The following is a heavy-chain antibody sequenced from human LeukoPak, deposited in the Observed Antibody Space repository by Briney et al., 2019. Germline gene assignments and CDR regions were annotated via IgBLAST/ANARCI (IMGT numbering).Heavy chain of an antibody. CDR3: ARAGYGGKSLGRPLNY. V-gene: IGHV4-34*01. D-gene: IGHD4-23*01. Sequence: PSETPSLTCAVYGGSFSGYYWSWIRQPPGKGLEWIGEINHNGSTNYNPSLKSRVTVSVDTSKNQFSLKLSSVTAADTAVYYCARAGYGGKSLGRPLNYWGQGTLVTVSS. CDR2: INHNGST. J-gene: IGHJ4*02. CDR1: GGSFSGYY.